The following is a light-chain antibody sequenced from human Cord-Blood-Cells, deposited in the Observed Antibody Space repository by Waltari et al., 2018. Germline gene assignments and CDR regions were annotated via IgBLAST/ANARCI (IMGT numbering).Light chain of an antibody. CDR3: CSYAGSSTFYV. J-gene: IGLJ1*01. Sequence: QSALTQPASVSGSPGQSITISCTGTSSDVGSYNLVSWYQQHPGKAPKLMIYEGSKRPSGVSNRFSGSKSGNTASLTISCLQAEDEADYYCCSYAGSSTFYVFGTGTKVTVL. CDR2: EGS. CDR1: SSDVGSYNL. V-gene: IGLV2-23*01.